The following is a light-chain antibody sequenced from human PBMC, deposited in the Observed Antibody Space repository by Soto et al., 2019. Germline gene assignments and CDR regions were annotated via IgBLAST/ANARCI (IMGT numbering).Light chain of an antibody. V-gene: IGKV3-20*01. J-gene: IGKJ1*01. CDR2: GAS. Sequence: EFVLTQSPGTLSLSPGERATLSCRASQSVSNYLAWYQRKPGQAPRLLIYGASSRATGIPDRFSGSGSGTDFTLTISRLEPEDFAVYYCHQYGGSPQTFGQGTKVEIK. CDR3: HQYGGSPQT. CDR1: QSVSNY.